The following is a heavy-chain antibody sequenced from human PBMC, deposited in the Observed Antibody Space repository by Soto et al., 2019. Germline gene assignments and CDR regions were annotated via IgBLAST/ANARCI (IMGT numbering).Heavy chain of an antibody. J-gene: IGHJ6*02. CDR3: ARTAAAGKYYYGTDV. Sequence: TLCLTCTVSGGSIRSGGYYWSWIRQHPGKGLEWIGYIYYSGSTYYNPSLKSRVTISVDTSKNQFSLKLSSVTAADTAMYYCARTAAAGKYYYGTDVWGQGTTVTVS. CDR2: IYYSGST. V-gene: IGHV4-31*03. D-gene: IGHD6-13*01. CDR1: GGSIRSGGYY.